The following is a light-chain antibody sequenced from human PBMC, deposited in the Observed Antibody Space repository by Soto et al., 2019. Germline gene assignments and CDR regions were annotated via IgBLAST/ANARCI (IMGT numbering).Light chain of an antibody. CDR2: EVV. J-gene: IGLJ1*01. CDR1: KNDIGVYDF. CDR3: QSYDLSLRNYV. V-gene: IGLV2-8*01. Sequence: QSALTQPPSASGSPGQSVTISCSGTKNDIGVYDFVSWYQHHPGKAPRLIIYEVVQRPSGVPDRFSGSKSGTSASLAIIRLQAEDEGDYYCQSYDLSLRNYVFGSGTKLTVL.